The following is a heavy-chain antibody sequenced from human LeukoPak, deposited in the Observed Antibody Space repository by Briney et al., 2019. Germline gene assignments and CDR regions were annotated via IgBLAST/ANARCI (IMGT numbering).Heavy chain of an antibody. V-gene: IGHV4-4*07. CDR2: IYTSGST. Sequence: SETLSLTCTVSGGSISSYYWSWIRRPAGKGLEWIGRIYTSGSTNYNPSLKSRVTMSVDTSKNQFSLKLSSVTAADTAVYYCAREPTIFGSYNWFDPWGQGTLVTVSS. CDR3: AREPTIFGSYNWFDP. CDR1: GGSISSYY. J-gene: IGHJ5*02. D-gene: IGHD3-3*01.